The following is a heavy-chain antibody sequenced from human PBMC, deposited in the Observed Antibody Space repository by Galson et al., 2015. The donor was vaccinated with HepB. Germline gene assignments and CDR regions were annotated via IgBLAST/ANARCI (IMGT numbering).Heavy chain of an antibody. CDR2: MNYSGST. V-gene: IGHV4-59*01. CDR1: GASFSSNY. D-gene: IGHD3-3*01. J-gene: IGHJ6*02. Sequence: ETLSLTCTVSGASFSSNYWSWIRQPPGKGLEWIGYMNYSGSTNYNPSLKSRVTISVDTSKNQISLKLSSVTAADTAVYYCARGITIFGVVQNYYGMDVWGQGTTVTVSS. CDR3: ARGITIFGVVQNYYGMDV.